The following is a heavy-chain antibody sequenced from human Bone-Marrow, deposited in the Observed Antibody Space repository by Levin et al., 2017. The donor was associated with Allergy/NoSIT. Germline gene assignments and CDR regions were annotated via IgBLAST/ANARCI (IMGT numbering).Heavy chain of an antibody. CDR1: GFTFSSYA. J-gene: IGHJ6*02. Sequence: GGSLRLSCAASGFTFSSYAMHWVRQAPGKGLEWVAVISYDGSNKIYADSVKGRFTISRDNSKNTLYLQMNSLRAEDTAVYYCASSCGYSYWDYCYGMDGWGLGTAVTVS. CDR3: ASSCGYSYWDYCYGMDG. V-gene: IGHV3-30*04. D-gene: IGHD5-18*01. CDR2: ISYDGSNK.